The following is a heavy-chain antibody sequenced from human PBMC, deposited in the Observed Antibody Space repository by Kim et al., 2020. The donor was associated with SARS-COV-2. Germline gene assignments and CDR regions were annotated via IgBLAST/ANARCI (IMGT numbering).Heavy chain of an antibody. D-gene: IGHD3-16*01. J-gene: IGHJ4*02. V-gene: IGHV3-7*01. CDR2: EGSDK. Sequence: EGSDKSYVDSVKGRFTISRDNAKNSLYLQMTSLRVEDTAVYYCARGGRADYWGQGTLVTVSS. CDR3: ARGGRADY.